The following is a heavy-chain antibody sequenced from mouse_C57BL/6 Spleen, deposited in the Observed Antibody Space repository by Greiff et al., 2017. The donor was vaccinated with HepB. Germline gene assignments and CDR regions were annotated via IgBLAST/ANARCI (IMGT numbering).Heavy chain of an antibody. D-gene: IGHD1-1*01. J-gene: IGHJ4*01. CDR1: GYSITSGYY. Sequence: EVKLQESGPGLVKPSQSLSLTCSVTGYSITSGYYWNWIRQFPGNKLEWMGYISYDGSNNYNPSLKNRISITRDTSKNQFFLKLNSVTTEDTATYYCARGYGTGAMDYWGQGTSVTVSS. CDR2: ISYDGSN. V-gene: IGHV3-6*01. CDR3: ARGYGTGAMDY.